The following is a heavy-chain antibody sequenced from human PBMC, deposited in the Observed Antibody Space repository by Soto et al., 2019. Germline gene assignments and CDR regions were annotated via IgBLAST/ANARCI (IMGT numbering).Heavy chain of an antibody. CDR2: IYYSGST. CDR1: GGSISSGGYY. Sequence: SETLSLTCTVSGGSISSGGYYWSWIRQHPGKGLERIGYIYYSGSTYYNPSLKSRVTISVDTSKNQFSLKLSSVTAADTAVYYCARAIVVVPAAINWFDPWGQGTLVTVSS. V-gene: IGHV4-31*03. J-gene: IGHJ5*02. D-gene: IGHD2-2*02. CDR3: ARAIVVVPAAINWFDP.